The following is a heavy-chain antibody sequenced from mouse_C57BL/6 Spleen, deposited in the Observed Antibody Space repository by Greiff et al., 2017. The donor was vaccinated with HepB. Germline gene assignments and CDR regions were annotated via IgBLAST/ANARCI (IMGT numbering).Heavy chain of an antibody. CDR1: GFNIKDDY. D-gene: IGHD2-14*01. CDR2: IDPENGDT. V-gene: IGHV14-4*01. CDR3: TNFTGYRY. J-gene: IGHJ2*01. Sequence: VQLQQSGAELVRPGASVKLSCTASGFNIKDDYMHWVKQRPEQGLEWIGWIDPENGDTEYASKFQGKATITADTSSNTAYLQLSSLTSEDAAVYYCTNFTGYRYWGQGTTLTVSS.